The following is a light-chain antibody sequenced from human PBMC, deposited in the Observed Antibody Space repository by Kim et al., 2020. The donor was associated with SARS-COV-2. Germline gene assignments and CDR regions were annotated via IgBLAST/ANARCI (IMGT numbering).Light chain of an antibody. CDR2: DNN. J-gene: IGLJ2*01. Sequence: GQKVTISCSGSSSNIGNNYVSWYQQLPGTAPKLLIYDNNERPSGIPDRFSGSKSGTSATLGITGLQTGDEADYYCGTWDNSLSAVVFGGGTQLTVL. V-gene: IGLV1-51*01. CDR3: GTWDNSLSAVV. CDR1: SSNIGNNY.